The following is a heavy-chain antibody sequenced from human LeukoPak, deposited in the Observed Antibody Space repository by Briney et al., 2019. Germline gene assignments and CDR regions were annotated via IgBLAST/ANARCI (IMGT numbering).Heavy chain of an antibody. Sequence: GGSLRLSCAASGFTFSSYWMSWVRQAPGKGLEWVTNIKKDGSEKYYVDSVKGRFTISRDNAKNSLYLQMNSLRAEDTAVYYCAKLGYCSSTSCSGYYYYYGMDVWGQGTTVTVSS. D-gene: IGHD2-2*01. CDR1: GFTFSSYW. CDR3: AKLGYCSSTSCSGYYYYYGMDV. V-gene: IGHV3-7*01. J-gene: IGHJ6*02. CDR2: IKKDGSEK.